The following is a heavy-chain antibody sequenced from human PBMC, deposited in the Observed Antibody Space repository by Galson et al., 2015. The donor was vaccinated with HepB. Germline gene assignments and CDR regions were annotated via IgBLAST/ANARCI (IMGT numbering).Heavy chain of an antibody. CDR3: ARDLARAGAFDI. Sequence: SLRLSCAASGFTFRDYYMSWIRQAPGKGLEWVSYISSSSSYTNYADSVKGRFTISRDNAKNSLYLQMNSLRAEDTAVYYCARDLARAGAFDIWGQGTMVTVSS. CDR1: GFTFRDYY. V-gene: IGHV3-11*06. J-gene: IGHJ3*02. CDR2: ISSSSSYT.